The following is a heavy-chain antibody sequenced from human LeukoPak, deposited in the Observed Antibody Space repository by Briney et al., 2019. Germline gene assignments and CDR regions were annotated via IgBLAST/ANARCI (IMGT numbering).Heavy chain of an antibody. CDR1: GFTFSTYW. J-gene: IGHJ4*02. Sequence: GGSLRLSCAASGFTFSTYWMGWVRQAPGKGLEWVAKIKPDGSEKDHVDSVKGRFTIPRGNAKNSLYLQLNSLRAEDTAVYYCARSRFYFDYWGQGTLVTVSS. CDR3: ARSRFYFDY. V-gene: IGHV3-7*01. CDR2: IKPDGSEK.